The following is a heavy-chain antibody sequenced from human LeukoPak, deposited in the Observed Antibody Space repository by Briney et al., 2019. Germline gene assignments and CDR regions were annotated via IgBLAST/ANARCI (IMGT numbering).Heavy chain of an antibody. V-gene: IGHV3-74*01. J-gene: IGHJ3*02. Sequence: GGSLRLSCAASGFTFSSYWMHWVRQAPGKGLVWVSRINSDGSSTSYADSVKGRFTISRENAKNSLYLQMNSLRAGDTAVYYCARGGLGTDAFDIWGQGTMVTVSS. CDR2: INSDGSST. CDR1: GFTFSSYW. CDR3: ARGGLGTDAFDI. D-gene: IGHD7-27*01.